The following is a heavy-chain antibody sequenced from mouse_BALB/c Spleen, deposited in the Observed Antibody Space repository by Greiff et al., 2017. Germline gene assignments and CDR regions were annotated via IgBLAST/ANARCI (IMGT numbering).Heavy chain of an antibody. CDR2: ISYDGSN. J-gene: IGHJ4*01. V-gene: IGHV3-6*02. CDR1: GYSITSGYY. Sequence: EVQLQESGPGLVKPSQSLSLTCSVTGYSITSGYYWNWIRQFPGNKLEWMGYISYDGSNNYNPSLKNRISITRDTSKNQFFLKLNSVTTEDTATYYCARGGKRYYAMDYWGQGTSVTVSS. CDR3: ARGGKRYYAMDY. D-gene: IGHD1-1*02.